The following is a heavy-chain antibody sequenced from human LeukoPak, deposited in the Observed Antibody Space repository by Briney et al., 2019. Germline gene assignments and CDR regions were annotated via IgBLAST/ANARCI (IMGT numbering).Heavy chain of an antibody. CDR2: TSYSGST. V-gene: IGHV4-59*01. CDR1: GGSIRTYY. D-gene: IGHD2-15*01. CDR3: ARDLGSVSQYYYYMDV. Sequence: SETLSLTCTVSGGSIRTYYWSWIRQPPGKGLEWIGFTSYSGSTTYNPSLKSRVTISLDMSKTQFSLELTSVTAADTAVYYCARDLGSVSQYYYYMDVWGKGTTVTVSS. J-gene: IGHJ6*03.